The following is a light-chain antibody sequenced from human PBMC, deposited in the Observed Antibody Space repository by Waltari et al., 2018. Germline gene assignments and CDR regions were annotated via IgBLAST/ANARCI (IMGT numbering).Light chain of an antibody. CDR1: QGIRND. CDR3: LQDYNYPLT. CDR2: AAS. V-gene: IGKV1-6*01. J-gene: IGKJ4*01. Sequence: AIQMTQSPSSLSASVGARVTITCRASQGIRNDLGWYQQKPGKAPKLLIYAASSLQSGVPSRFSGSGYGTDFTLTISSLQPEDFATYYCLQDYNYPLTFGGGTKVEIK.